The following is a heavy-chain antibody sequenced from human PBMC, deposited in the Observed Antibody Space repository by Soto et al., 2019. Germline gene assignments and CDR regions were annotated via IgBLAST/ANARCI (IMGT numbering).Heavy chain of an antibody. Sequence: GGSLRLSCAASGFTFSSYWMSWVRQAPGKGLELVANIKQDGSEKYYVDSVKGRFTISRDNAKNSLYLKMNSLRAEDTAVYYCARVKRKGFGVVMYYFDYWGQGTLVTVSS. CDR1: GFTFSSYW. CDR3: ARVKRKGFGVVMYYFDY. V-gene: IGHV3-7*01. J-gene: IGHJ4*02. D-gene: IGHD3-3*01. CDR2: IKQDGSEK.